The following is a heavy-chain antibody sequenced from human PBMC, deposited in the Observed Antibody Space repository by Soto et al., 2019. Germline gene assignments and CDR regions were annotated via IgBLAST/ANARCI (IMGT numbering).Heavy chain of an antibody. J-gene: IGHJ5*02. CDR3: ARGIGVVPAAIHWFDP. Sequence: QVQLQESGPGLVKPSETLSLTCTVSGGSISSYYWSWIRQPPGKGLEWIGYIYYSGSTNYNPSLRSRVTISVDTSKNPFSLKLSSVTAADTAVYYCARGIGVVPAAIHWFDPWGQGTLVTVSS. CDR1: GGSISSYY. CDR2: IYYSGST. D-gene: IGHD2-2*01. V-gene: IGHV4-59*08.